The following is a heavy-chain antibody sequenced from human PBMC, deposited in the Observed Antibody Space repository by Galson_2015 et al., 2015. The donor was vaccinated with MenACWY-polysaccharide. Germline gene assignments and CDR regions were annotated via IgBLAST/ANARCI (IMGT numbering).Heavy chain of an antibody. Sequence: CAISGDSVSNNHVAWNWIRQSPSRGLEWLGRTYRGSNQYAASMRGRIAINSDKSTNQLSLQLSSVTPEDTVLYYCARGAYSSFDIWGQGTMVTVSS. CDR2: TYRGSN. CDR3: ARGAYSSFDI. V-gene: IGHV6-1*01. CDR1: GDSVSNNHVA. J-gene: IGHJ3*02. D-gene: IGHD2-15*01.